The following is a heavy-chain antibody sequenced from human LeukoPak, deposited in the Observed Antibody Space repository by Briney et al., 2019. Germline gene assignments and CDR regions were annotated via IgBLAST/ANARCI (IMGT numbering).Heavy chain of an antibody. CDR3: ARAGGGYYDSLPLHAFDI. J-gene: IGHJ3*02. CDR2: ISYDGGKK. V-gene: IGHV3-30*03. Sequence: PGGSLRLSCAASGFTFSSYWMSWVRQAPGKGLEWLAIISYDGGKKDYADSVKGRFTISRDNSQNTLYLQMNGLRAEDTAVYYCARAGGGYYDSLPLHAFDIWGQGTMVTVSS. CDR1: GFTFSSYW. D-gene: IGHD3-22*01.